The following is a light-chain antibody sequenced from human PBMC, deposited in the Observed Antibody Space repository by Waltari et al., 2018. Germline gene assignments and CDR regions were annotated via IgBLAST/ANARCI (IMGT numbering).Light chain of an antibody. CDR3: QKYNNSPWT. Sequence: DIQMTQSPSSLSASIGDRVTITCRARHDITNYLAWFQQKPGKVPMLLIYAASTLESGVPSRFSGSGSGTLFTLTINGLQPEDVATYYCQKYNNSPWTFGPGTRVDIK. J-gene: IGKJ1*01. CDR2: AAS. CDR1: HDITNY. V-gene: IGKV1-27*01.